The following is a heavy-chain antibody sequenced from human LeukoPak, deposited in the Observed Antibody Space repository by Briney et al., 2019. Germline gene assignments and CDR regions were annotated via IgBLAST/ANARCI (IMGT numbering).Heavy chain of an antibody. Sequence: GESLKISCKGTGYNFASHWIGWVRRMPRKGLEWMGIIYPGDSHTRYSPSFQGQVIISADKSISTAYLQWSSLRASDTAMYYCARGDTSSWSFDYWGQGTLVTVSS. V-gene: IGHV5-51*01. J-gene: IGHJ4*02. CDR3: ARGDTSSWSFDY. CDR2: IYPGDSHT. CDR1: GYNFASHW. D-gene: IGHD6-13*01.